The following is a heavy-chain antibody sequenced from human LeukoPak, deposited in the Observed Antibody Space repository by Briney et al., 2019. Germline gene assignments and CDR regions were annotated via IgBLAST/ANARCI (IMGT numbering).Heavy chain of an antibody. D-gene: IGHD6-13*01. J-gene: IGHJ5*02. Sequence: GESLKISCKGSGYSFTSYWIGWVRQMRGKGLEWMGIIYPGDSDTRYSPSFQGQVTISADKSISTAYLQWSSLKASDTAMYYCARHRYSSSRTNWFDPWGQGTLVTVSS. CDR3: ARHRYSSSRTNWFDP. V-gene: IGHV5-51*01. CDR2: IYPGDSDT. CDR1: GYSFTSYW.